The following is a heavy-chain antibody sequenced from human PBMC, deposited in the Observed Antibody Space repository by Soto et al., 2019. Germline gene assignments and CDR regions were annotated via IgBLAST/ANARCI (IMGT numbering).Heavy chain of an antibody. CDR3: ATYWGTESHTFWFDL. J-gene: IGHJ5*02. D-gene: IGHD3-16*01. CDR2: LNFSAYK. V-gene: IGHV4-59*11. CDR1: AGTIVTQN. Sequence: PSEPLSLTCTASAGTIVTQNWSRVRQSPAKGLEWIVHLNFSAYKHCKPSLHTRVTISSARSTNQVSLTLTSVTAADTASYYCATYWGTESHTFWFDLWGRGAQVT.